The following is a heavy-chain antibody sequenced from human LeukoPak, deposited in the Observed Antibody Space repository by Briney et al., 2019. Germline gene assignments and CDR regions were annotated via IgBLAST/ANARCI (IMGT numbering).Heavy chain of an antibody. D-gene: IGHD4-11*01. CDR2: MNPNSGNT. V-gene: IGHV1-8*03. CDR1: GYTFTSYD. J-gene: IGHJ5*02. CDR3: ARGGTVRPRHNWFDP. Sequence: ASVKVSCKASGYTFTSYDINLVRQATGQGLEWMGWMNPNSGNTGYAQKFQGRVTITRNTSISTAYMELSSLRSEDTAVYYCARGGTVRPRHNWFDPWGQGTLVTVSS.